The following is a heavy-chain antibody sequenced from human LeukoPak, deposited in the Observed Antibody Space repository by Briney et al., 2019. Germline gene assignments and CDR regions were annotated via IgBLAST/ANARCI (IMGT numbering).Heavy chain of an antibody. V-gene: IGHV4-30-4*01. CDR2: IYYSGST. CDR3: AGWGPESVLQGDAFDI. Sequence: PSETLSLTCTVSGGSISSGDYYWSWIRQPPGKGLEWIGYIYYSGSTYYNPSLKSRVTISVDTSKNQFSLKLSSVTAADTAVYYCAGWGPESVLQGDAFDIWGQGTMVTVSS. J-gene: IGHJ3*02. CDR1: GGSISSGDYY. D-gene: IGHD2-8*02.